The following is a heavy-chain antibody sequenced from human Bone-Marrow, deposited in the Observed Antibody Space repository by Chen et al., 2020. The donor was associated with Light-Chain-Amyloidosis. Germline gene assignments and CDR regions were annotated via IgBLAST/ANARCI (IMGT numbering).Heavy chain of an antibody. CDR1: GFTFSSYA. Sequence: EVQLLESGGGLVQPGGSLRLSCAASGFTFSSYAMSWVRQAPGKGLEWVSAISGSGGSTYYADSVKGRFTISSVNSKNTLYLQMNSLRAEDTAVYYCAKDIYVSSGYYVPAGDALDIWGQGTMVPVSS. V-gene: IGHV3-23*01. D-gene: IGHD3-22*01. J-gene: IGHJ3*02. CDR2: ISGSGGST. CDR3: AKDIYVSSGYYVPAGDALDI.